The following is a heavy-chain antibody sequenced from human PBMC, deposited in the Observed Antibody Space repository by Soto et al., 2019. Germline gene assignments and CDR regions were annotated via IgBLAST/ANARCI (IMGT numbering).Heavy chain of an antibody. D-gene: IGHD3-22*01. Sequence: ASVKVSCRGSGGTFSSYAVSWGRQAPGQGLEWMGGIIPIFGTANYAQKFQGRVTITADESTSTAYMELSSLRSEDTAVYYCARAPVSEMDYDSSGYYAAPNAFYILAQRTILTVSS. J-gene: IGHJ3*02. CDR2: IIPIFGTA. V-gene: IGHV1-69*13. CDR3: ARAPVSEMDYDSSGYYAAPNAFYI. CDR1: GGTFSSYA.